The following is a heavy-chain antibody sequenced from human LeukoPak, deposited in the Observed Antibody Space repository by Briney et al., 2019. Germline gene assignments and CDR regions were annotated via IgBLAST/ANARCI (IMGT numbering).Heavy chain of an antibody. J-gene: IGHJ4*02. D-gene: IGHD4-17*01. V-gene: IGHV3-23*01. Sequence: GGSLRLSCAASGFTFSNHGMNWVRQAPGKGLEWVSGISPSGDITYYADSVKGRFTISRDNSKSTLCLQMNSLRAEDTAVYYCAKEIWPSVTTPGHTHFDYWGQGTLVTVSS. CDR1: GFTFSNHG. CDR2: ISPSGDIT. CDR3: AKEIWPSVTTPGHTHFDY.